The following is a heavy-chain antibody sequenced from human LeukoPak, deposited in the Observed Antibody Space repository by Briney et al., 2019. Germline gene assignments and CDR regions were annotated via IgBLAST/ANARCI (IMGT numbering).Heavy chain of an antibody. V-gene: IGHV4-59*01. CDR2: IYFSGST. D-gene: IGHD2-2*01. Sequence: SETLSLTCSVSGGSIINYYWSWIRQPPGKGLEWIGYIYFSGSTKYNPSLKSRVTISVDTSKNQFFLKLSSVTAADTAVYYCARLGIGVVPSAMLGDYYFDYWGQGTLVTVSS. J-gene: IGHJ4*02. CDR3: ARLGIGVVPSAMLGDYYFDY. CDR1: GGSIINYY.